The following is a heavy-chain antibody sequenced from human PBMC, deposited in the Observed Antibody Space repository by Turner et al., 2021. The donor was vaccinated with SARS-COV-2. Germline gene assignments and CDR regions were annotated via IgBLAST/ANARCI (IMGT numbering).Heavy chain of an antibody. V-gene: IGHV4-39*01. CDR1: AGSISSSSYY. CDR2: IYYSGST. CDR3: ATSTVAGTELNYYGMDV. Sequence: QLQLQESGPGLVKPSETLSLTRTVSAGSISSSSYYWGWIRQPPGKGLEWIGSIYYSGSTYYNPSLKSRVTISVDTSKNQFSLKLSSVTAADTAVYYCATSTVAGTELNYYGMDVWGQGTTVTVSS. D-gene: IGHD6-13*01. J-gene: IGHJ6*02.